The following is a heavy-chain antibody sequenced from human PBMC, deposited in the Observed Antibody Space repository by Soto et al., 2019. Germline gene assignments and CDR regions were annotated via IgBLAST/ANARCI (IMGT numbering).Heavy chain of an antibody. CDR3: ARSDYGDSTEDLPFDY. CDR2: IYYSGST. D-gene: IGHD4-17*01. Sequence: QVQLQESGPGLVKPSQTLSLTCTVSGGSISSGGYYWSWIRQHPGKGLEWIGYIYYSGSTYYNPSLKSRVTISVDTSKNQFSLKLSSVTAADTAVYYCARSDYGDSTEDLPFDYWGQGTLVTVSS. J-gene: IGHJ4*02. V-gene: IGHV4-31*03. CDR1: GGSISSGGYY.